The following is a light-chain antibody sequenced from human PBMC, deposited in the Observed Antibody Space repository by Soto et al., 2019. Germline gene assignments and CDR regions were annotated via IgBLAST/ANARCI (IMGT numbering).Light chain of an antibody. CDR2: AAS. Sequence: AIRMTHSPSSLSASTGDRVTITCRASQGISSYLAWYQQKPGKAPKLLIYAASTLQSGVPSRFSGSGSGTEFTLTISSLQPDDFATYYCQQYDVYSTFGQGTKVDI. J-gene: IGKJ1*01. V-gene: IGKV1-8*01. CDR1: QGISSY. CDR3: QQYDVYST.